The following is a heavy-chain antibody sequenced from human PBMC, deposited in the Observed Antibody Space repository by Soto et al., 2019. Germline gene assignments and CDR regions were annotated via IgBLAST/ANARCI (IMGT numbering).Heavy chain of an antibody. Sequence: QVQLVQSGGGVVQPGKSLRLSCAASGFSFNSYALHWVRQPPGKGLEWVAVISFDGSDKSYADSVKGRFTISRDDSKSTLYLQMNNLRVEDTALYHCARGQELDLQLASDYWGQGTLVSVSS. D-gene: IGHD1-1*01. CDR2: ISFDGSDK. V-gene: IGHV3-30*04. CDR3: ARGQELDLQLASDY. CDR1: GFSFNSYA. J-gene: IGHJ4*01.